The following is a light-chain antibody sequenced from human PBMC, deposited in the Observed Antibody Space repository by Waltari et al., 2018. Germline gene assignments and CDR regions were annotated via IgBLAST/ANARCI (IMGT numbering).Light chain of an antibody. Sequence: SYVLTQPPSVSVAPGKTARITCGGNNIGRKSVHWYQQKTGQAPVLVVYDDSDRPSGMPERFSGANSGTTAPLTISRVEAGDEADYYCQVWDRSSDHYVFGTGTKVTVL. CDR1: NIGRKS. CDR2: DDS. CDR3: QVWDRSSDHYV. J-gene: IGLJ1*01. V-gene: IGLV3-21*03.